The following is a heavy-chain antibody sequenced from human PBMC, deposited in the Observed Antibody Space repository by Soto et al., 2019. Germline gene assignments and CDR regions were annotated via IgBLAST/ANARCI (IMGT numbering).Heavy chain of an antibody. CDR1: GGSFSGYY. CDR3: ARGVGGLAAAGSLDY. J-gene: IGHJ4*02. D-gene: IGHD6-13*01. Sequence: QVQLQQWGAGLLKPSETLSLTCAVYGGSFSGYYWSWIRQPPGKGLEWIGEINHSGSTNYNPSLKSRVPIPVDTSMYQCSRQLSSVTAADTAVYYCARGVGGLAAAGSLDYWGQGTLVTVSS. CDR2: INHSGST. V-gene: IGHV4-34*01.